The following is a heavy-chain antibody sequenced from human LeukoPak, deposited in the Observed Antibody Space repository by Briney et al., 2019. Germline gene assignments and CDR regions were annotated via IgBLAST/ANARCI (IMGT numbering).Heavy chain of an antibody. CDR3: TRRGGWYTDY. CDR1: GFTFGDYA. J-gene: IGHJ4*02. D-gene: IGHD6-19*01. V-gene: IGHV3-49*04. Sequence: PGGSLRLSCTASGFTFGDYAMSWVRQAPGKGLELVGFIRSKAYGGTTEYAASVKGRSSISRDDSKSIAYLQMNSLKTEDTAVYYCTRRGGWYTDYWGQGTLVTVSS. CDR2: IRSKAYGGTT.